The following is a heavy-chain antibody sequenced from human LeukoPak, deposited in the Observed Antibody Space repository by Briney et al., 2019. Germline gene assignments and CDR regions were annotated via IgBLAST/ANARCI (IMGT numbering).Heavy chain of an antibody. J-gene: IGHJ4*02. Sequence: PSETLSLTCTVSGGSISSYYWSWIRQPPGKGLEWIGYIYSSGSTNYNPSLKSRVTITVDTSKNQFSLKLTSVTAADTAVYYCARDRSAAPADYWGQGTLVTVSS. V-gene: IGHV4-59*01. CDR3: ARDRSAAPADY. CDR1: GGSISSYY. CDR2: IYSSGST. D-gene: IGHD6-13*01.